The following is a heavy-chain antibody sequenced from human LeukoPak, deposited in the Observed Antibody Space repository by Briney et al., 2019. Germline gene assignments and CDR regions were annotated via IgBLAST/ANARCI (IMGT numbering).Heavy chain of an antibody. CDR2: ISAYNGNT. CDR3: ARGLYSSSWYGAYYYYMDV. D-gene: IGHD6-13*01. Sequence: GASVKVSCKASGYTFTSYGISWVRQAPGQGLEWMGWISAYNGNTNYAQKLQGRVTMTTDTSTSTAYMELRSLRSDDTAAYYCARGLYSSSWYGAYYYYMDVWGKGTTVTISS. V-gene: IGHV1-18*01. CDR1: GYTFTSYG. J-gene: IGHJ6*03.